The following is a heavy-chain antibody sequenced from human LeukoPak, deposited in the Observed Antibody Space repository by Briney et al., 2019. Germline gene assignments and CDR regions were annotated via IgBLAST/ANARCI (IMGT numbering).Heavy chain of an antibody. CDR3: AKDPYPPQLNYYYYYMDV. D-gene: IGHD2-2*01. CDR2: ISGSGGST. CDR1: GFTFSSYA. V-gene: IGHV3-23*01. J-gene: IGHJ6*03. Sequence: GGSLRLSSAASGFTFSSYAMSWVRQAPGKGLEWVSAISGSGGSTYYADSVKGRFTISRDNSKNTLYLQMNSLRAEDTAVYYCAKDPYPPQLNYYYYYMDVWGKGTTVTVSS.